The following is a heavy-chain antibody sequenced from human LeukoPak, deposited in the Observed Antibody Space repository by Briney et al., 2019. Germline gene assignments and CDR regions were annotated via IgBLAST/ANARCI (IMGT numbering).Heavy chain of an antibody. J-gene: IGHJ3*02. CDR2: IYYSGST. CDR3: ARAWLSSSGTDAFDI. V-gene: IGHV4-59*01. Sequence: GSLRLSCAASGFTFSSYAMSWIRQPPGKGLEWIGYIYYSGSTNYNPSLKSRVTISVDTSKNQFSLKLSSVTAADTAVYYCARAWLSSSGTDAFDIWGQGTMVTVSS. D-gene: IGHD3-22*01. CDR1: GFTFSSYA.